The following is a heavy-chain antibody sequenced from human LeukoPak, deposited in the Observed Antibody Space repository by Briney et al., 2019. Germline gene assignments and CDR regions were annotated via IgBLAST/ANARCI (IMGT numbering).Heavy chain of an antibody. V-gene: IGHV4-59*01. Sequence: SGTLSLTCSVSGASISGYCWNWVRQTPEKGLEWIGYVPHTGATTSNPTLKSRGSTTIDTSKSQISLSMTSVTAADSAFYYCAGDRRGSYYTFDLWGPGTIVSVS. CDR1: GASISGYC. D-gene: IGHD1-26*01. CDR3: AGDRRGSYYTFDL. CDR2: VPHTGAT. J-gene: IGHJ3*01.